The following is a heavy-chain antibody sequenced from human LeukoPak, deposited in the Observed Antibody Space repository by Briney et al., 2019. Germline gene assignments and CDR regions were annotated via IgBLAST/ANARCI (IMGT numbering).Heavy chain of an antibody. J-gene: IGHJ5*02. V-gene: IGHV4-34*01. CDR3: ASGCFESRQQWLVRGTWSDP. CDR2: SNHSGSP. Sequence: TLSHTCAHSARSSTGYYWSSIPPPPGKGLESLAPSNHSGSPHSNPSLQSRVTLSVDTSKNQFSLKLSSVTSAHTAVYYCASGCFESRQQWLVRGTWSDPWGQGTLVTVSS. D-gene: IGHD6-19*01. CDR1: ARSSTGYY.